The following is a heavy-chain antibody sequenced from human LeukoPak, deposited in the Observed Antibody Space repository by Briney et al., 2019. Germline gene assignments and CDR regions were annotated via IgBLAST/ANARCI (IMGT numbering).Heavy chain of an antibody. J-gene: IGHJ4*02. CDR3: ARALLYSGSYFDY. CDR2: INAGNGNT. D-gene: IGHD1-26*01. CDR1: GYTFTNYA. V-gene: IGHV1-3*01. Sequence: ASVKVSCKASGYTFTNYAMHWVRQAPGQRLEWMGWINAGNGNTKYSQKFQGRVTITRDTSASTAYMELSSLRSEDTAVYYCARALLYSGSYFDYWGQGTLVTVSS.